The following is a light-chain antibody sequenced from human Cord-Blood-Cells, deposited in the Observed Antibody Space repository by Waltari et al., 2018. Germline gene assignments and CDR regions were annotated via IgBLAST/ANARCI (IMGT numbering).Light chain of an antibody. Sequence: DIQMTQSPSSLSASVGDRVTIPCRASQSISSYFNWYQQKPGKAPKLLIYAASSLQSGVPSRFSGSGSGTDFTLTISSLQPEDFATYYCQQSYSTPPTFGQGTKVEIK. J-gene: IGKJ1*01. CDR3: QQSYSTPPT. V-gene: IGKV1-39*01. CDR2: AAS. CDR1: QSISSY.